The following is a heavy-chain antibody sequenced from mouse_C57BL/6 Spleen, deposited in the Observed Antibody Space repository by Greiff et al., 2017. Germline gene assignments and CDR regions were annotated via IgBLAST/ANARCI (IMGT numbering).Heavy chain of an antibody. D-gene: IGHD2-4*01. CDR2: VYPRSGNT. CDR3: ARWVLSYEYDAYAIDY. J-gene: IGHJ4*01. V-gene: IGHV1-81*01. Sequence: QVQLKESGAELARPGASVKLSCKASGYTFTSYGISWVKQRTGQGLEWIGEVYPRSGNTYYNEKFKGKATLTADKSSSTAYMELRSLTSEDSAVYFCARWVLSYEYDAYAIDYWGQGTSVTVSS. CDR1: GYTFTSYG.